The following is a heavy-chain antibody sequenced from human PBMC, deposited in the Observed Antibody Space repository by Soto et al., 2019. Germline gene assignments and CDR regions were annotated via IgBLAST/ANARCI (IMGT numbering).Heavy chain of an antibody. CDR2: IYYSGST. Sequence: PSETLSLTCTVSGGSISSGGYYWSWIRQHPGKGLEWIGYIYYSGSTYHNPSLKSRVIISVDTSKNQFSLKLSSVTAADTAVYYCARDLWFGDFYYYGMDVWGQGTTVTVSS. CDR3: ARDLWFGDFYYYGMDV. D-gene: IGHD3-10*01. V-gene: IGHV4-31*03. J-gene: IGHJ6*02. CDR1: GGSISSGGYY.